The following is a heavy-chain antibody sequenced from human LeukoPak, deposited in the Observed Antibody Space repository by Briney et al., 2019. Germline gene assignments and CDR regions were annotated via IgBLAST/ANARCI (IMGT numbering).Heavy chain of an antibody. CDR3: AKGRQGIQLWSNWFDP. V-gene: IGHV3-30*02. CDR1: GFTFSIYD. J-gene: IGHJ5*02. D-gene: IGHD5-18*01. Sequence: GGSLRLSCAASGFTFSIYDMLWVREAPGKGLEWVAFIRYDGSNKYYADSVKGRFTISRDNSKNTLYLQMNRLKAEGTAVYYCAKGRQGIQLWSNWFDPWGQGTLVTVSS. CDR2: IRYDGSNK.